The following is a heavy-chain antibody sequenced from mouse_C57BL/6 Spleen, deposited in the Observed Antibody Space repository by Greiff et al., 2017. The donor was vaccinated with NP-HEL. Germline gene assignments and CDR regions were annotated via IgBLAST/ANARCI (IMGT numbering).Heavy chain of an antibody. CDR2: IRNKANGYTT. V-gene: IGHV7-3*01. J-gene: IGHJ2*01. CDR3: ARPLYGSSPYYFDY. CDR1: GFTFTDYY. Sequence: DVMLVESGGGLVQPGGSLSLSCAASGFTFTDYYMSWVRQPPGKALEWLGFIRNKANGYTTEYSASVKGRFTISRDNSQSILYLQMNALRAEDSATYYCARPLYGSSPYYFDYWGQGTTLTVSS. D-gene: IGHD1-1*01.